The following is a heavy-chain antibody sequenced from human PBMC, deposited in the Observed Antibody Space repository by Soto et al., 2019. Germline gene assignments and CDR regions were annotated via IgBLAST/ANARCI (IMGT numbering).Heavy chain of an antibody. D-gene: IGHD3-3*01. J-gene: IGHJ5*02. Sequence: QVQLVESGGGVVQPGRSLRLSCAASGCTFSSYGMHWVRQAPGKGLEWVAVISYDGSNKYYADSVKGRFTISRDNSKNTLYLQMNSLRAEDTAVYYCAKEMRGNYAFWSAEPFDPWGQGTLVTVSS. V-gene: IGHV3-30*18. CDR2: ISYDGSNK. CDR1: GCTFSSYG. CDR3: AKEMRGNYAFWSAEPFDP.